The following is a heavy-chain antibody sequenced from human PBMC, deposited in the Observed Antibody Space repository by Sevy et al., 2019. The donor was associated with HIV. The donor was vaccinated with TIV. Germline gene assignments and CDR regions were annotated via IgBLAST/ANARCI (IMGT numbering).Heavy chain of an antibody. D-gene: IGHD2-21*02. CDR3: ARAAGVTAISFPRYFDL. CDR1: GFTFSSYS. CDR2: ISSSSSYI. Sequence: GGSLRLSCAASGFTFSSYSMNWVRQAPGKGLEWVSSISSSSSYIYYADSVKGRFTISRDNAKNSLYLQMNSLRVEDTAVYYCARAAGVTAISFPRYFDLWGRGTLVTVSS. J-gene: IGHJ2*01. V-gene: IGHV3-21*01.